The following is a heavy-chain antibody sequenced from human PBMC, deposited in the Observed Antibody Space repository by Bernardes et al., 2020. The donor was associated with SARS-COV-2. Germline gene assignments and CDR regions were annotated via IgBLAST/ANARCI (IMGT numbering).Heavy chain of an antibody. V-gene: IGHV3-30*18. CDR3: AKKGVGLNYNLDSGTYSES. D-gene: IGHD3-10*01. Sequence: GGSLRLSCAASGFTFSNYGMHWARQAPGKGLEWVAIISFDGSRDYYADSVKGRFTISRDNSKNTLSLQMNSLRAEDTAVYYCAKKGVGLNYNLDSGTYSESWGPGTLVTVSS. CDR2: ISFDGSRD. J-gene: IGHJ5*02. CDR1: GFTFSNYG.